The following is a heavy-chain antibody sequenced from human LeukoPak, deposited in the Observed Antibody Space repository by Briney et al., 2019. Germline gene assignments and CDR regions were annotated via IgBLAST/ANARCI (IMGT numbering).Heavy chain of an antibody. J-gene: IGHJ3*02. CDR2: IKQGESER. Sequence: GGSLRLSCAASGFTFRSYRMNWVRQAPGKGLEWVASIKQGESERYYVDSVNGRFTISRDNAKNSLYLQMNSLRAEDTAVYYCARGDNSVFDIWGQGTMVTVSS. V-gene: IGHV3-7*04. D-gene: IGHD3-22*01. CDR1: GFTFRSYR. CDR3: ARGDNSVFDI.